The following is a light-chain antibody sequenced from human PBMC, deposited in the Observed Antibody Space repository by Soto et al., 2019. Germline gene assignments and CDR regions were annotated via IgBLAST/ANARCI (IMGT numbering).Light chain of an antibody. CDR1: SSNIGSNY. Sequence: QSVLTQPPSASGTPGQRVTISCSGSSSNIGSNYVYWYQQLPGTAPKLLIYRNNQRPSGVPDRFSGSKSGTSASLAISALRSEDEADYYCAAWDDSLSGLYVFGTGTKLTVL. V-gene: IGLV1-47*01. CDR3: AAWDDSLSGLYV. CDR2: RNN. J-gene: IGLJ1*01.